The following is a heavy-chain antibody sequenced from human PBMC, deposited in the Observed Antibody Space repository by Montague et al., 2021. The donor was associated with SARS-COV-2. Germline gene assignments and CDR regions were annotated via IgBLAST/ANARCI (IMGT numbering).Heavy chain of an antibody. Sequence: TLSLTCTVSGGSISSASYYWSWIRQPAGKGLEWIGHIYSTVITNYNPSLKSRVTISVDLSKNQFSLKMTSVTAADTAVYYCARTIVVVSAASRYFDLWGRGTLVTVSS. V-gene: IGHV4-61*09. CDR3: ARTIVVVSAASRYFDL. J-gene: IGHJ2*01. CDR2: IYSTVIT. CDR1: GGSISSASYY. D-gene: IGHD2-2*01.